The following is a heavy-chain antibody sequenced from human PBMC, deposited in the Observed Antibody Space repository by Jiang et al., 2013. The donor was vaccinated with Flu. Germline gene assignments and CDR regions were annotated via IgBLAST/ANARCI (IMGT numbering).Heavy chain of an antibody. CDR2: IRSKANSYAA. J-gene: IGHJ4*02. Sequence: QLLESGGGLVQPGGSLKLSCAASGFTFSGSAMHWVRQASGKGLEWVGRIRSKANSYAAAYAASVKGRFTISRDDSKNTAYLQMNSLRAEDTAVYYCAKDSTITIFGVVPSLDYWGQGTLVTVSS. CDR3: AKDSTITIFGVVPSLDY. CDR1: GFTFSGSA. D-gene: IGHD3-3*01. V-gene: IGHV3-73*01.